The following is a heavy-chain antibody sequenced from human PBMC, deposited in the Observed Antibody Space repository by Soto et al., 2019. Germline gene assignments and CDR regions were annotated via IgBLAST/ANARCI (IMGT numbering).Heavy chain of an antibody. Sequence: GASVKVSCKASGGTFSSYAISWVRQAPGQGLEWMGGIIPIFGTANYAQKFQGRVTITADESTSTAYMELSSLRSEDTAVYYCARDSEHEYGDYGDWGQGTLVTVSS. CDR3: ARDSEHEYGDYGD. D-gene: IGHD4-17*01. CDR2: IIPIFGTA. V-gene: IGHV1-69*13. CDR1: GGTFSSYA. J-gene: IGHJ4*02.